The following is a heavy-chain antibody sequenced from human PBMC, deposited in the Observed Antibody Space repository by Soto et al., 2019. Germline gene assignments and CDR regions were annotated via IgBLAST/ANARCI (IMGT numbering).Heavy chain of an antibody. CDR1: GYTFTSYY. CDR3: ARDRAYYYGSGSRYYYGMDV. CDR2: INPSGGST. D-gene: IGHD3-10*01. Sequence: ASVKVSCKASGYTFTSYYMHWVRQAPGQGLEWMGIINPSGGSTSHAQKFQGRVTMTRDTSTSTVYMELSSLRSEDTAVYYCARDRAYYYGSGSRYYYGMDVWGQGTTVTVSS. J-gene: IGHJ6*02. V-gene: IGHV1-46*01.